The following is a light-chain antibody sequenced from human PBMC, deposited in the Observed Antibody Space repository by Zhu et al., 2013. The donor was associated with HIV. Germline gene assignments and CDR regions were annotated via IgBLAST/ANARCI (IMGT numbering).Light chain of an antibody. CDR2: DAF. CDR1: QTVSDRY. Sequence: EIVLTQSPDTLSLSPAETAILSCRASQTVSDRYLAWYQQKPGQAPRLLIYDAFSRATGIADRFSGSGSGTDFTLTISRLEPEDSATYYCQQYGTSPRTFGQGTRVE. V-gene: IGKV3-20*01. J-gene: IGKJ1*01. CDR3: QQYGTSPRT.